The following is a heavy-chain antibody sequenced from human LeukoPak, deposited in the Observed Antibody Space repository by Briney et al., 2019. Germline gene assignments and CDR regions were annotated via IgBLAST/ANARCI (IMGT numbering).Heavy chain of an antibody. CDR2: ISGSGGST. Sequence: GGSLRLSCAASGFTFSSYAMSWVRQAPGKGLEWVSAISGSGGSTYYADSVKGRFTISRDNSKNTLYLQMNSMRADNTAVYYCAKDGEEFYDYVWGSSLYYFDYWGQGTLVTVSS. CDR3: AKDGEEFYDYVWGSSLYYFDY. V-gene: IGHV3-23*01. J-gene: IGHJ4*02. D-gene: IGHD3-16*01. CDR1: GFTFSSYA.